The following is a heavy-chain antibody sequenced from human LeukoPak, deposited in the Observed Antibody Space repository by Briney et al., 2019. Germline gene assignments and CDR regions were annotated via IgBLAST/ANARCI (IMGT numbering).Heavy chain of an antibody. Sequence: SQTLSLTCAISGDSVSSNSAAWHWIRQSPSRGLEWLGRTYYRSKWYNDYAVSVRSRITIDPDTSKNQFSLQLNSATPEDTAVYYCAKDCGTGPFACSHWGQGTLVTVSS. CDR1: GDSVSSNSAA. J-gene: IGHJ4*02. V-gene: IGHV6-1*01. CDR3: AKDCGTGPFACSH. D-gene: IGHD2-15*01. CDR2: TYYRSKWYN.